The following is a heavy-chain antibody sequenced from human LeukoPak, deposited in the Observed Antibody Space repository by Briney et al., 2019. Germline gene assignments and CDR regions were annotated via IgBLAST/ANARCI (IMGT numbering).Heavy chain of an antibody. CDR1: GGTFSSYS. J-gene: IGHJ4*02. V-gene: IGHV1-69*13. D-gene: IGHD6-13*01. CDR2: IIPIFGTA. Sequence: GASVKVSCKASGGTFSSYSISWVRQAPGQGLEWMGGIIPIFGTANYAQNFQGRVTITADESTSTAYMELSSLRSEDTAVYYCASVAASQHGKAFDYWGQGTLVTVSS. CDR3: ASVAASQHGKAFDY.